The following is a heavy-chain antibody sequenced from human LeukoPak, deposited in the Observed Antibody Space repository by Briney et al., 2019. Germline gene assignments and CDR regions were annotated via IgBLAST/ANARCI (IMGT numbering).Heavy chain of an antibody. CDR1: GFTFSGHW. D-gene: IGHD1-14*01. J-gene: IGHJ4*02. Sequence: SGGSLRLSCAASGFTFSGHWMSWVRLAPGKGLEWVANINQGGSDKYYVDSVKGRFTISRDNANNLLYLQMNSLRGEDTAVYYCTRDRSRAEDDWGQGTLVTVSS. CDR3: TRDRSRAEDD. V-gene: IGHV3-7*01. CDR2: INQGGSDK.